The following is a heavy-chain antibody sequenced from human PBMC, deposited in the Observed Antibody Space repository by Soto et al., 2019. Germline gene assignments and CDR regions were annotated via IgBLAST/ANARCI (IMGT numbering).Heavy chain of an antibody. Sequence: PSETLSLTCTVSGGSISSSSYYWGWIRQPPGKGLEWIGSIFYSGSTYYNPSLKSRGTISVDTSKNQCSLKLSSVTAADTAVYYCARHLTYCSAGSCYSDFPYYGMDVWGQGTTVS. CDR2: IFYSGST. CDR3: ARHLTYCSAGSCYSDFPYYGMDV. V-gene: IGHV4-39*01. D-gene: IGHD2-15*01. J-gene: IGHJ6*02. CDR1: GGSISSSSYY.